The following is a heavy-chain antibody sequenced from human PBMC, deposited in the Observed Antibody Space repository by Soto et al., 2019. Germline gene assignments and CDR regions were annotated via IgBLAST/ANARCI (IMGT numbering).Heavy chain of an antibody. V-gene: IGHV4-39*02. CDR1: GGSISSRSDY. J-gene: IGHJ4*02. CDR2: IYYSGSP. CDR3: ATDTAMVTFDY. Sequence: LSLTCTVSGGSISSRSDYWGWIRQPPGKGLEFIGSIYYSGSPYYNPSLESRVTISVDTSKNQFSLKLSSVTAADTAVYYCATDTAMVTFDYWGQGTMVTVSS. D-gene: IGHD5-18*01.